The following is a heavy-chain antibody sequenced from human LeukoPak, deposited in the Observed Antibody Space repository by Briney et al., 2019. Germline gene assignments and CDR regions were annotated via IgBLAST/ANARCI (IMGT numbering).Heavy chain of an antibody. CDR2: ISSSSSTI. J-gene: IGHJ4*02. Sequence: GGSLRLSCAASGFTFSSYSMNWVRQAPGKGLEWVSYISSSSSTIYYADSVKGRFTISRDNSKNTLYLQMNSLRAEDTAVYYCAKDRTAPWVEMATGFDYWGQGTLVTVSS. CDR1: GFTFSSYS. D-gene: IGHD5-24*01. CDR3: AKDRTAPWVEMATGFDY. V-gene: IGHV3-48*01.